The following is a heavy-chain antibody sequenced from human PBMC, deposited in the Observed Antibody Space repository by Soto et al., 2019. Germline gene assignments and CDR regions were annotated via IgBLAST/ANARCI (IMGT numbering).Heavy chain of an antibody. D-gene: IGHD1-7*01. CDR2: TYRTGST. CDR1: GSSFTSNNW. V-gene: IGHV4-4*02. Sequence: SETLSLTCAVSGSSFTSNNWWTWVRQPPGQGLEWIGETYRTGSTNYNPSLKSRVTISLDKSENQFSLKVTSLTAADTAVYYCASRDPGTSVDYWGQGTLVTVSS. J-gene: IGHJ4*02. CDR3: ASRDPGTSVDY.